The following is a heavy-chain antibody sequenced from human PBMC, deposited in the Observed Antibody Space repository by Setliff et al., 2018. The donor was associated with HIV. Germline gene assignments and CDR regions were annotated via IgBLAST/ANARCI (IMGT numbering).Heavy chain of an antibody. J-gene: IGHJ6*02. Sequence: SETLSLTCTVSGGSIRSGSYYWTWIRQPAGEGLEWIGRIYSSGNTNYNPSLESRVTISVDTSKNQFSLKLSSVTADTAVYYCAREEKLSAVAGTMYYYYAMDVWGQGTTVTVSS. CDR1: GGSIRSGSYY. V-gene: IGHV4-61*02. CDR3: AREEKLSAVAGTMYYYYAMDV. D-gene: IGHD6-19*01. CDR2: IYSSGNT.